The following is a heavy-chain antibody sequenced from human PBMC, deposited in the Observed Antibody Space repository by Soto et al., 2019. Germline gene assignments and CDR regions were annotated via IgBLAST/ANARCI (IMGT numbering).Heavy chain of an antibody. CDR1: CGSVNRCNYY. V-gene: IGHV4-61*01. CDR3: ARANWYSEY. Sequence: AETLSLTCAVVCGSVNRCNYYWSWVRQPPGKGLEWIGYSYYTGSTNDNPSLKSRVTMSVDTSKNQCSLNLTSLTAADTAIYYCARANWYSEYWGQGTLVTVSS. D-gene: IGHD7-27*01. CDR2: SYYTGST. J-gene: IGHJ4*02.